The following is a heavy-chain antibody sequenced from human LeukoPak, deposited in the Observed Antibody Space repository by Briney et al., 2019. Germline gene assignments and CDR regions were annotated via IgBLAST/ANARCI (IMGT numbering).Heavy chain of an antibody. D-gene: IGHD2-8*01. CDR1: GYTFTGYY. Sequence: EASVKVSCKASGYTFTGYYMHWVRQAPGQGLEWMGWINPNSGGTNYAQKFQGRVTMTRDTSISTAYMELSRLRSDDTAVYYCARDVVFRGYCTNGVCYEPGPAEYFQHWGQGTLVTVSS. CDR2: INPNSGGT. CDR3: ARDVVFRGYCTNGVCYEPGPAEYFQH. J-gene: IGHJ1*01. V-gene: IGHV1-2*02.